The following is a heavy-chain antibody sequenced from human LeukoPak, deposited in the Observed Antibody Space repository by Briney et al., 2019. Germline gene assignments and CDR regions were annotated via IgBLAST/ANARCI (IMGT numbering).Heavy chain of an antibody. Sequence: ETLSLTCAVYGGSFSGCYWSWVRQAPGKGLEWVSAISGSGGSTYYADSVKGRFTISRDNSKNTLYLQMNSLRAEDTAVYYCAKASDILTGYSYFDYWGQGTLVTVSS. CDR3: AKASDILTGYSYFDY. D-gene: IGHD3-9*01. CDR1: GGSFSGCY. CDR2: ISGSGGST. J-gene: IGHJ4*02. V-gene: IGHV3-23*01.